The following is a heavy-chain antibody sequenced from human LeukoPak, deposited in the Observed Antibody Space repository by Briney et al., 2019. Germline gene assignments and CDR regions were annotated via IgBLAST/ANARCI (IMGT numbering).Heavy chain of an antibody. Sequence: TSETLSLTCTVSGGSISSSSYYWGWIRQPPGKGLEWIGSIYYSGSTYYNPSLKSRVTISVDTSKNQFSLKLSSVTAADTAVYYCARADYYQLNWFDPWGQGTQLTVSS. D-gene: IGHD2-2*01. V-gene: IGHV4-39*01. J-gene: IGHJ5*02. CDR3: ARADYYQLNWFDP. CDR1: GGSISSSSYY. CDR2: IYYSGST.